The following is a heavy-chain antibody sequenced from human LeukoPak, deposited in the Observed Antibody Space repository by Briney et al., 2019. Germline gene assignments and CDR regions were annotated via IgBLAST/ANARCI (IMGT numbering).Heavy chain of an antibody. J-gene: IGHJ3*01. D-gene: IGHD4-17*01. CDR3: ASSTVTTRGVSAFDL. CDR1: GFIFSTYG. V-gene: IGHV3-33*01. CDR2: IWYDGSNK. Sequence: SLTLSCAASGFIFSTYGMHWVRQAPGKGLEWVAIIWYDGSNKYYADSVNGRFTISRDNSKNTLYLQMNSLRAEDTAVYFCASSTVTTRGVSAFDLWGQGTLVTVSS.